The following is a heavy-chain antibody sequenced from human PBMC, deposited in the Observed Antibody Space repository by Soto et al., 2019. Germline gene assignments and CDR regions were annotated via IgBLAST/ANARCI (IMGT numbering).Heavy chain of an antibody. CDR2: IYNSGTT. CDR1: GGSITRGGYY. V-gene: IGHV4-31*03. CDR3: ASSRLEAIIIDY. Sequence: SETLSLTCTVSGGSITRGGYYWSWIRQHPGKGLEWIGYIYNSGTTYYNPSLKSRVTISVDTSKNQFSLKLSSVTAADTAMYYCASSRLEAIIIDYWGQGTLVTVSS. J-gene: IGHJ4*02. D-gene: IGHD1-1*01.